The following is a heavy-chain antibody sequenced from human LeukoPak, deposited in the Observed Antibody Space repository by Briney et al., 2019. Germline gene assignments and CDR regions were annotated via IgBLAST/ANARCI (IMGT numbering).Heavy chain of an antibody. CDR1: GFTFSSYG. Sequence: PGRSLRLSCAASGFTFSSYGMHWVRQAPGKGLEWVAVIWYDGSNKYYADSVKGRFTISRDNSKNTLYLQMNSLRAEDTAVYYCSREYIAVAGYFDYWGHGTTVTVSS. V-gene: IGHV3-33*01. CDR2: IWYDGSNK. D-gene: IGHD6-19*01. J-gene: IGHJ4*03. CDR3: SREYIAVAGYFDY.